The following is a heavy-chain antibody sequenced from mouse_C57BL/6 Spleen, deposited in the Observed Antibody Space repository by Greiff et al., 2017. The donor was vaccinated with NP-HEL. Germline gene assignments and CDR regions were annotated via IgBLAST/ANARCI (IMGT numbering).Heavy chain of an antibody. D-gene: IGHD2-4*01. CDR1: GFTFSSYT. CDR3: ASHDYGDY. V-gene: IGHV5-9*01. J-gene: IGHJ2*01. Sequence: EVQVVESGGGLVKPGGSLKLSCAASGFTFSSYTMSWVRQTPEKRLEWVATISGGGGNTYYPDSVKGRFTISRDNAKNTLYLQMSSLRSEDTALYYCASHDYGDYWGQGTTLTVSS. CDR2: ISGGGGNT.